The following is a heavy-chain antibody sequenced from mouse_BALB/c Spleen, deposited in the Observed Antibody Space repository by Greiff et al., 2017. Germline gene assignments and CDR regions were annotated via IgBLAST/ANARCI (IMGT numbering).Heavy chain of an antibody. V-gene: IGHV5-12-2*01. CDR1: GFTFSSYT. J-gene: IGHJ3*01. Sequence: EVQGVESGGGLVQPGGSLKLSCAASGFTFSSYTMSWVRQTPEKRLEWVAYISNGGGRTYYPDTVKGRFTISRDNDKNTLYLQMSSLKSEDTAMYYCARQDYGNSWFADWGQGTLVTVSA. CDR3: ARQDYGNSWFAD. D-gene: IGHD2-1*01. CDR2: ISNGGGRT.